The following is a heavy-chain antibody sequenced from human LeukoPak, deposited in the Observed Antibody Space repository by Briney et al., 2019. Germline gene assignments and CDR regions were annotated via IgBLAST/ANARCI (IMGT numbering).Heavy chain of an antibody. CDR3: ARGYYDYVWGSYRHGGDY. D-gene: IGHD3-16*02. Sequence: SETLSLTCTVSGGSFSSGSDYWSWIRQPPGKGLEWTGYIDYSGSTNYNPSLKCRVTISLDTSKNQFSLKLSSVTAADTAVYYCARGYYDYVWGSYRHGGDYWGQGTLVTVSS. V-gene: IGHV4-61*01. CDR1: GGSFSSGSDY. CDR2: IDYSGST. J-gene: IGHJ4*02.